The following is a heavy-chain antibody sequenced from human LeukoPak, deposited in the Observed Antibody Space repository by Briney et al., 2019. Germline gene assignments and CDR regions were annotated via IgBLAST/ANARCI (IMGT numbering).Heavy chain of an antibody. CDR2: IYTSGST. V-gene: IGHV4-4*07. Sequence: SETLSLTCTVSGNSFGDYYWSWIRQPAGKGLEWIGRIYTSGSTTYNPSLKSRVTMSVDTSKSQFSLNLMSVTAADTAVYYCARISLTGYAPISGYFDYWGQGTLVTVSS. CDR1: GNSFGDYY. CDR3: ARISLTGYAPISGYFDY. D-gene: IGHD3-9*01. J-gene: IGHJ4*02.